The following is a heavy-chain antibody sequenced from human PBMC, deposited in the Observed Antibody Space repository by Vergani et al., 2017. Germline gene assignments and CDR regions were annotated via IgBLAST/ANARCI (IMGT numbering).Heavy chain of an antibody. CDR2: MSSDGSTK. Sequence: QVQLVESGGGVVQSGRSLRLSCEASGFTFSSYGMHWVRQAPGKGLEWVAVMSSDGSTKYYADSVKGRFTISRDNSKNTLYLQMNSLRAEDTAVYYCARSTGYSSSWSFDYWGQGTLVTVSS. CDR3: ARSTGYSSSWSFDY. J-gene: IGHJ4*02. CDR1: GFTFSSYG. V-gene: IGHV3-33*01. D-gene: IGHD6-13*01.